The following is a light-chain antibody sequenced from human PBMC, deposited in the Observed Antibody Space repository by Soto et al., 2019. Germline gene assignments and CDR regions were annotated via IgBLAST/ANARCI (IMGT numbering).Light chain of an antibody. CDR2: EVS. J-gene: IGLJ2*01. CDR1: SSDVGGYNY. CDR3: SSYAGSNKGV. Sequence: QSALTQPPSASGSPGQSVTISCTGTSSDVGGYNYVSWYQQHPGKATKLMIYEVSKRPSGVPDRFSGSKSGNTASLTVSGLQAEDEADYYCSSYAGSNKGVFGGGTKLTVL. V-gene: IGLV2-8*01.